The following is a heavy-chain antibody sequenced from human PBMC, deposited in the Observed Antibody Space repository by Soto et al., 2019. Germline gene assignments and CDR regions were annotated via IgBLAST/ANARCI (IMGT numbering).Heavy chain of an antibody. CDR3: ARPLGPGAFEI. CDR1: VYNFAKSW. CDR2: IYPGDSET. Sequence: GESLKISCKGFVYNFAKSWIGWVRQMPGKGLEWMGNIYPGDSETRNSPSFQGQVTISADKSISTAYLQWSSLKASDTAIYYCARPLGPGAFEIWGQGTMVTVSS. V-gene: IGHV5-51*01. J-gene: IGHJ3*02.